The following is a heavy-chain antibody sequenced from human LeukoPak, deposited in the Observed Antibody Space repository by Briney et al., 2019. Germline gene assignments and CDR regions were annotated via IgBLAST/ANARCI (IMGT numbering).Heavy chain of an antibody. CDR3: ARGRPDSSGYYSRYYFDY. D-gene: IGHD3-22*01. J-gene: IGHJ4*02. CDR1: GGSISSYY. V-gene: IGHV4-59*01. Sequence: SETLSLTCTVSGGSISSYYWSWIRQPPGKGLEWIGYIYYSGSTNYNPSLKSRVTISVDTSKNQFSLKLSSVTAADTAVYYCARGRPDSSGYYSRYYFDYWGQGTLVTVSS. CDR2: IYYSGST.